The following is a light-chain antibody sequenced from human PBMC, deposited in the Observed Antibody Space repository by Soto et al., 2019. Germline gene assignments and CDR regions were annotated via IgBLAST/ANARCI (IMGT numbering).Light chain of an antibody. J-gene: IGKJ5*01. CDR1: QSVSSY. Sequence: EIVLTQSPATLSLSPGERVTLSCRASQSVSSYLAWYQQKPGQAPRLLIYDASKRATSIPARFSGSGSGTDFTLTISSLEPEDFAVYYCQQRSNWPLITFGQGTRLEIK. CDR2: DAS. V-gene: IGKV3-11*01. CDR3: QQRSNWPLIT.